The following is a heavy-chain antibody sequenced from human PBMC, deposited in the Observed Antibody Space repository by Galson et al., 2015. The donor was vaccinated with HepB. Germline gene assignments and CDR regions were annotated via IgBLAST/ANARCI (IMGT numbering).Heavy chain of an antibody. J-gene: IGHJ5*02. Sequence: SETLSLTCCVNGGSFSGHYWGWIRQPPGKGLEWIGEVNHGGSTNYNTSLRSRVTISVDTSKNQFSLKLSSVTAADTAVYYCARGGGSILSWFDPWGQGTLVTVSS. CDR1: GGSFSGHY. V-gene: IGHV4-34*01. CDR3: ARGGGSILSWFDP. CDR2: VNHGGST. D-gene: IGHD1-14*01.